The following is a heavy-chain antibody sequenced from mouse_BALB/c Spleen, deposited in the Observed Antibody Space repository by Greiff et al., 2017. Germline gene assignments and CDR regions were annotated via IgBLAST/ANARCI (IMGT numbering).Heavy chain of an antibody. D-gene: IGHD1-2*01. J-gene: IGHJ3*01. CDR2: INPYNGDT. CDR3: ARGDKDGYRGAY. Sequence: VQLQQSGPELVKPGASVKISCKASGYSFTGYFMNWVMQSHGKSLEWIGRINPYNGDTFYNQKFKGKATLTVDKSSSTAHMELRSLASEDSAVYYCARGDKDGYRGAYWGQGTLVTVSA. CDR1: GYSFTGYF. V-gene: IGHV1-20*02.